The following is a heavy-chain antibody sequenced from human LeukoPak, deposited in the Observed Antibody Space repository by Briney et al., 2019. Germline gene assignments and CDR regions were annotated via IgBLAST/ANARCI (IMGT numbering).Heavy chain of an antibody. J-gene: IGHJ4*02. CDR2: IYFSGST. CDR3: ARLLADAKTDYFDC. D-gene: IGHD3-3*02. V-gene: IGHV4-39*01. CDR1: SGPISSSTYY. Sequence: SETLSLTCTVSSGPISSSTYYWGWIRQPPGKGLEWIGSIYFSGSTYYNPSLKSRVTISVDTSKNQFSLNLNSVTAADTAVYYCARLLADAKTDYFDCWGQGTLVTVSS.